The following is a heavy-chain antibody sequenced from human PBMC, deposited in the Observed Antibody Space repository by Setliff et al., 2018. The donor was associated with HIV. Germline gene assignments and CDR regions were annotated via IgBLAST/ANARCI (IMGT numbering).Heavy chain of an antibody. Sequence: LRLSCAASGFTFSSYAMSWVRQAPGKGLEWVSSISDSGANTYYADSVKGRFTISRDNSKNTLYLQMNSLRAEDTAVYYCATVGIWGIVVLAANPFLSDWGQGTLVTVSS. CDR1: GFTFSSYA. J-gene: IGHJ4*02. D-gene: IGHD2-2*01. CDR2: ISDSGANT. CDR3: ATVGIWGIVVLAANPFLSD. V-gene: IGHV3-23*01.